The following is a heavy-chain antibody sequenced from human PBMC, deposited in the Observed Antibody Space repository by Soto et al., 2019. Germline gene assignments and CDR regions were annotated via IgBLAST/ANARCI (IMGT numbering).Heavy chain of an antibody. CDR1: GYTFTSYG. CDR3: ARQPLYGDSSHYYYGLDV. D-gene: IGHD4-17*01. J-gene: IGHJ6*02. CDR2: ISAYHGNT. Sequence: ASVKVSCKASGYTFTSYGISWVRQAPGQGLEWMGWISAYHGNTNYAQKLQVRVTMTTDTSTSTAYMELRSLRSDDTAVYYCARQPLYGDSSHYYYGLDVWGQGTTVTVSS. V-gene: IGHV1-18*04.